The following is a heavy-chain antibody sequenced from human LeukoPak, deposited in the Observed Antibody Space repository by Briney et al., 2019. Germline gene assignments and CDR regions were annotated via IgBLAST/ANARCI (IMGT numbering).Heavy chain of an antibody. CDR3: AKDGASGWYRGWFDP. CDR2: ISYDGSNK. D-gene: IGHD6-19*01. J-gene: IGHJ5*02. V-gene: IGHV3-30*18. Sequence: GGSLRLSCAASGFTFSSYGMHWVRQAPGKGLEWVAVISYDGSNKYYADSVKGRFTISRDNSKNTLYLQMNSLRAEDTAVYYCAKDGASGWYRGWFDPWGQGTLVTVSS. CDR1: GFTFSSYG.